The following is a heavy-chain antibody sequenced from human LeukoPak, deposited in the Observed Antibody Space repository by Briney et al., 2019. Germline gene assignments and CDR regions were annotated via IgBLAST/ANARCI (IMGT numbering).Heavy chain of an antibody. V-gene: IGHV3-21*01. CDR3: AREAAAAGFDY. J-gene: IGHJ4*02. D-gene: IGHD6-13*01. CDR1: GFTFSSYS. CDR2: ISSSSSYI. Sequence: GGSLRLSCAASGFTFSSYSMTWVRQAPGKGLEWVSSISSSSSYIYYADSVKGRFTISRDNAKNSLYLQMNSLRAEGTAVYYCAREAAAAGFDYWGQGTLVTVSS.